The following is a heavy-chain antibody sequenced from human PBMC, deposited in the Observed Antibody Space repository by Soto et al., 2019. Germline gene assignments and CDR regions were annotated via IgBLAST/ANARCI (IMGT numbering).Heavy chain of an antibody. J-gene: IGHJ4*02. CDR2: IYYSGRT. D-gene: IGHD2-21*02. V-gene: IGHV4-39*01. Sequence: SETLSLTCIVSGESISSSSYYWGWIRQPPGKGLEWIGSIYYSGRTYYNPSFKGRVTISIDTSKNQFSLELSSVTATDTAVYYCARQRTTVVTQAYFDRWGQGALVTVSS. CDR1: GESISSSSYY. CDR3: ARQRTTVVTQAYFDR.